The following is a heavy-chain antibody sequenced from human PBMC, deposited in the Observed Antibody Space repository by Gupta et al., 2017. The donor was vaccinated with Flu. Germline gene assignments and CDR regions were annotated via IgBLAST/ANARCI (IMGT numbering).Heavy chain of an antibody. CDR2: IDHRGGT. Sequence: RQRPGKGPEGTGEIDHRGGTKKNPSRKSRVAMSVETSKNQFSLNLYSSIAAETAIQCCTRLGGFTGGYNWFDHWGQGTLVTVSS. D-gene: IGHD1-26*01. CDR3: TRLGGFTGGYNWFDH. V-gene: IGHV4-34*01. J-gene: IGHJ5*02.